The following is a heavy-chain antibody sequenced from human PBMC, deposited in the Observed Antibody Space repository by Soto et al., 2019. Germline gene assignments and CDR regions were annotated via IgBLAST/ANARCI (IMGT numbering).Heavy chain of an antibody. J-gene: IGHJ6*03. CDR2: ISSSSSVI. CDR3: ARDLSWGSNWYYYMDV. V-gene: IGHV3-48*01. Sequence: EVQLVESGGGLVQHGGSLRLSCATSGFIVSDCAMNWVRQAPGKGLEWVSYISSSSSVIDYADSVKGRFTVSRDNARNSLYLQMNSLRAEDTAVYYCARDLSWGSNWYYYMDVWGKGTTVTVSS. CDR1: GFIVSDCA. D-gene: IGHD7-27*01.